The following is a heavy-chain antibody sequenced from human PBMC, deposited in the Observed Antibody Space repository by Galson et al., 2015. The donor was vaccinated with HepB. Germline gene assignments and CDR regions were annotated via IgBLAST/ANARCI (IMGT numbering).Heavy chain of an antibody. D-gene: IGHD6-19*01. CDR1: GFTFDDYT. J-gene: IGHJ5*02. Sequence: SLRLSCAASGFTFDDYTMHWVRQAPGKGLEWVSLISWDGGSTYYADSVKGRFTISRDNSKNSLYLQMNSLRTEDTALYYCAKEHSSGWYWFDPWGQGTLVTVSS. V-gene: IGHV3-43*01. CDR3: AKEHSSGWYWFDP. CDR2: ISWDGGST.